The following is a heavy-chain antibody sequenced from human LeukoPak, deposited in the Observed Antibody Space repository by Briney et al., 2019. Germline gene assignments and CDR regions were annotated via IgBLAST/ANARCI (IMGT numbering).Heavy chain of an antibody. CDR3: ARGNYGDPVAFDS. D-gene: IGHD4-17*01. Sequence: GGSLRLSCAASGFTFSSFNMHWVRQAPGKGLVWVSRLKSDGSTAMYADSVQGRFTISRDNARNTVHLLMSSLTVEDTGVYYCARGNYGDPVAFDSWGQGALVTVSS. CDR1: GFTFSSFN. V-gene: IGHV3-74*03. CDR2: LKSDGSTA. J-gene: IGHJ4*02.